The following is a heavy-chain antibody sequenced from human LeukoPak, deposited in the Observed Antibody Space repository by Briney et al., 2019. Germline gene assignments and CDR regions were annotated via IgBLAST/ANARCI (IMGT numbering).Heavy chain of an antibody. J-gene: IGHJ4*02. Sequence: GGSLRLSCAASGFTFSSYSMNWVRQAPGKGLEWVSSISSSSSSYIYYADSVKGRFTISRDNAKNSLYLQMNSLRAEDTAVYYCARGSGSYAYYFDYWGQGTLVTVSS. CDR3: ARGSGSYAYYFDY. CDR2: ISSSSSSYI. CDR1: GFTFSSYS. V-gene: IGHV3-21*01. D-gene: IGHD1-26*01.